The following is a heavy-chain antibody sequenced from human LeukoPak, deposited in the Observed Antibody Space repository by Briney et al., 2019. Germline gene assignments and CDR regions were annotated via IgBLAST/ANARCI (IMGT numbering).Heavy chain of an antibody. Sequence: PGGSLRLSCAASGFTFSDYYMSWIRQAPGKGLEWVSYISSSGSTIYYADSVKGRFTISKDTSKNQVVLTMTNMDPVDTATYYCAREITIFDGFDPWGQGTLVTVSS. CDR1: GFTFSDYY. CDR2: ISSSGSTI. CDR3: AREITIFDGFDP. J-gene: IGHJ5*02. D-gene: IGHD3-9*01. V-gene: IGHV3-11*01.